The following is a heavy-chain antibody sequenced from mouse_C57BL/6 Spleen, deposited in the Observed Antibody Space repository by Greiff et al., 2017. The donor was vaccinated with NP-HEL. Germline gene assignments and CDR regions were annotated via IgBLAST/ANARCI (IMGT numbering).Heavy chain of an antibody. J-gene: IGHJ3*01. CDR3: ASYDGYHLAY. CDR2: IDPSDSYT. V-gene: IGHV1-69*01. Sequence: VQLQQPGAELVMPGASVKLSCKASGYTFTSYWMHWVKQRPGQGLEWIGEIDPSDSYTNYNKKFKGKSTLTVDKSSSTAYMQLSSLTSDESAVDYCASYDGYHLAYWGQGTLVTVSA. D-gene: IGHD2-3*01. CDR1: GYTFTSYW.